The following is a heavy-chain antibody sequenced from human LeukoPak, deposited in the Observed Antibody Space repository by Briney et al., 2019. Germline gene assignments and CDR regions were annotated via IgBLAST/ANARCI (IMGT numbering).Heavy chain of an antibody. CDR3: ASYYYTNLDMAEYFQH. J-gene: IGHJ1*01. V-gene: IGHV1-2*02. CDR2: INPNSGGT. CDR1: GCTFTVYY. D-gene: IGHD3-22*01. Sequence: ASVKDSCKAFGCTFTVYYRPWVRQAPGQGLEWMGWINPNSGGTNYAQKFQGRVTMTRDTSISTAYMELSRLRSDDTAVYYCASYYYTNLDMAEYFQHWGQGTLVTVSS.